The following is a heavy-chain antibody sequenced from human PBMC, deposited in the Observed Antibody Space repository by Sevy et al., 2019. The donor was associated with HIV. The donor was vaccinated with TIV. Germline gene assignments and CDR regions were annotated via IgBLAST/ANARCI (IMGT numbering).Heavy chain of an antibody. V-gene: IGHV1-46*01. CDR1: GYTFTSYY. Sequence: ASVKVSCKASGYTFTSYYMNWVRQAPGQGLEWMGIVNPSGGSTSYAQTFQGRVTMTRDTSTSTVYMELSRLRSEDTAVYYCARGSGGRSGWFDPWGQGTLVTVSS. J-gene: IGHJ5*02. D-gene: IGHD2-15*01. CDR2: VNPSGGST. CDR3: ARGSGGRSGWFDP.